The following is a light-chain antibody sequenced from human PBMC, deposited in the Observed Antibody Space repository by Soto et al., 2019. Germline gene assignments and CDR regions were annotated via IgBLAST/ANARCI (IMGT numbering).Light chain of an antibody. CDR3: GTWDNTLNVGV. CDR2: DNK. V-gene: IGLV1-51*01. J-gene: IGLJ2*01. Sequence: QSVLTQPPSVSAAPGQKVTISCSGSTSNIGSRFVSWYQQFPGTAPKLLIYDNKHRPSGIPDRFSASKSGTSATLGIAGLQTGDEADYYCGTWDNTLNVGVFGGGTKVTVL. CDR1: TSNIGSRF.